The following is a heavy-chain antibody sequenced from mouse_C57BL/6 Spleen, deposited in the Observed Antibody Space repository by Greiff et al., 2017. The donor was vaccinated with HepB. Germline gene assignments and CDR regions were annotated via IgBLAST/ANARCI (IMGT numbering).Heavy chain of an antibody. V-gene: IGHV3-3*01. CDR3: ARALSSGVMDY. CDR1: GFSINSDCD. Sequence: EVKVEESGPSLVRPSQTLSLTCTVTGFSINSDCDWIWIRQGPGNKLEYSGDTFYSGITYYNPSLESRTYITRDTSKNQFSLKLSSVTTEDTATYYCARALSSGVMDYWGQGTSVTVSS. CDR2: TFYSGIT. J-gene: IGHJ4*01. D-gene: IGHD3-2*02.